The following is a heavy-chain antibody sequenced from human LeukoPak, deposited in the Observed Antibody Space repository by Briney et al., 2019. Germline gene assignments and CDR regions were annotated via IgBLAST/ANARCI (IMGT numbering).Heavy chain of an antibody. V-gene: IGHV4-39*07. CDR1: GGSISSSSYY. Sequence: PSETLSLTCTVSGGSISSSSYYWGWIRQPPGKGLEWIGSIYYSGSTYYNPSLKSRVTISVDTSKNQFSLKLSSVTAADTAVYYCARVLETIVTTHYYYYMDVWGKGTTVTVSS. D-gene: IGHD4-11*01. CDR3: ARVLETIVTTHYYYYMDV. CDR2: IYYSGST. J-gene: IGHJ6*03.